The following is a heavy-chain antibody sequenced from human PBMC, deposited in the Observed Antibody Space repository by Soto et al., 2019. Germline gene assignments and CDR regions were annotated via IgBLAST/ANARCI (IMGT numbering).Heavy chain of an antibody. CDR2: IYYSGGT. CDR3: ARHVGERGLVVAATPYWFDP. D-gene: IGHD2-15*01. Sequence: QLQLQESGPGLVKPSETLSLTCTVSGGSISSSSYYWGWIRQPPGKGLEWIGSIYYSGGTNYNPSRSRRVPISVDTSKNQFSLKLSSVPAAATAVYYCARHVGERGLVVAATPYWFDPWGQDTLVTVSS. J-gene: IGHJ5*02. V-gene: IGHV4-39*01. CDR1: GGSISSSSYY.